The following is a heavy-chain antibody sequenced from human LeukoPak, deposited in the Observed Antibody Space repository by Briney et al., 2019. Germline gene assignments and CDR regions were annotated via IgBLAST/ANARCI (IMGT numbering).Heavy chain of an antibody. V-gene: IGHV3-23*01. Sequence: GGSLRLSCAASGFPFSSYAMRWVRQAPGKGLEWVSAISGSGGSTYYADSVKGRFTISRDNSKNTLYLQMNSLRAEDTAVYYCAKALTSKMTYFDYWGQGTLVTVSS. CDR1: GFPFSSYA. CDR2: ISGSGGST. J-gene: IGHJ4*02. D-gene: IGHD2-21*02. CDR3: AKALTSKMTYFDY.